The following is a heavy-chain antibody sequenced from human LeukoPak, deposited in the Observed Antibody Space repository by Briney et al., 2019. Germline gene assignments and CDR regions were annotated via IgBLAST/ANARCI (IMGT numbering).Heavy chain of an antibody. V-gene: IGHV4-59*01. D-gene: IGHD6-13*01. CDR1: GGSISSYY. CDR3: ARDHVAGYFDY. J-gene: IGHJ4*02. CDR2: IYYSGST. Sequence: ASETLSLTCTVSGGSISSYYWSWLRQPPGKGLEWIGYIYYSGSTNYNPSLKSRVTISVDTSKNQFSLKLSSVTAADTAVYYCARDHVAGYFDYWGQGTLVTVSS.